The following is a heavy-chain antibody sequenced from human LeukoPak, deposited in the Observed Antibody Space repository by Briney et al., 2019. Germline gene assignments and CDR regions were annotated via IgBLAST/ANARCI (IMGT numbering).Heavy chain of an antibody. CDR2: IKSKNVGGTT. J-gene: IGHJ5*02. Sequence: GGSLRLSCAASGLTFNNAWMNWVRQAPGKGLEWVGRIKSKNVGGTTDYAAPVKGRFTISRDDSKNTVYLQMNSLKIEDTAVYYCTSHAAFDPWGQGTLVTVSS. CDR1: GLTFNNAW. CDR3: TSHAAFDP. V-gene: IGHV3-15*01.